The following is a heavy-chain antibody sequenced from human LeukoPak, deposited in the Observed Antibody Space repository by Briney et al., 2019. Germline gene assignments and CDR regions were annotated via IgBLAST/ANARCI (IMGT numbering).Heavy chain of an antibody. CDR1: GLTFSSYW. V-gene: IGHV3-7*01. J-gene: IGHJ4*01. CDR3: AGGPGFLIGC. Sequence: GGSLRLSCAASGLTFSSYWMSWVRRAPGKGLEWIANINQNGNEKNYLDSMKGRLTISRDNANNLVFLQMNSLRIEDTTVYYCAGGPGFLIGCWGHGTLVTVSS. D-gene: IGHD3-3*01. CDR2: INQNGNEK.